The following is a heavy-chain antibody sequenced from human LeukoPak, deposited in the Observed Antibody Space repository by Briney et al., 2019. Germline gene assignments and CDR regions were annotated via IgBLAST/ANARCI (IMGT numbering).Heavy chain of an antibody. J-gene: IGHJ4*02. CDR1: GGSFSIYY. V-gene: IGHV4-59*01. CDR2: IYYSGST. D-gene: IGHD3-9*01. Sequence: PSETLSLTCSVSGGSFSIYYWSWIRQPPGKGLEWIGYIYYSGSTNYNPSLKSRVTISVDTSNNQFSLKLTSATAADTALYYCARAVPDYDILTGIFDYWGQGTLVTVSS. CDR3: ARAVPDYDILTGIFDY.